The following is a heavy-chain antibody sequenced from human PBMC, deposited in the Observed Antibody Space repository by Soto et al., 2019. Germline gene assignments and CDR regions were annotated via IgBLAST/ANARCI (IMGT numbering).Heavy chain of an antibody. CDR1: GFTFSSYA. D-gene: IGHD6-6*01. V-gene: IGHV3-23*01. CDR3: AKFSLYEYSSSSYYFYYGLDV. Sequence: GGSLRLSCTASGFTFSSYAMSWVRQAPGKGLEWVSAISGSGGSTYYADSVKGRFTISRDNSKNTLYLQMNSLRAEDTAVYYCAKFSLYEYSSSSYYFYYGLDVWGQGTMVTVSS. CDR2: ISGSGGST. J-gene: IGHJ6*02.